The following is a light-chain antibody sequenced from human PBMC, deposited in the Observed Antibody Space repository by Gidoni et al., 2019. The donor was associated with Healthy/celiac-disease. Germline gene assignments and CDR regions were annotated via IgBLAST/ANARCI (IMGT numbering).Light chain of an antibody. J-gene: IGKJ4*01. CDR1: QSVSSSY. Sequence: EIVLSQPPATLSLSPGERATLSCRASQSVSSSYLAWYQQKPGQAPRLLIYGASSRATGIPDRFSGSGSGTDFTLTISRLEPEDFAVYYCQQYGSSPLTFXGXTKVEIK. CDR2: GAS. CDR3: QQYGSSPLT. V-gene: IGKV3-20*01.